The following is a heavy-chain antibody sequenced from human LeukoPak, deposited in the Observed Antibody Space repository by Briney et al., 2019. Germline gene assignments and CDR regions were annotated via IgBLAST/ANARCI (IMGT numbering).Heavy chain of an antibody. D-gene: IGHD3-22*01. CDR3: AKDPTVVVTRTIDY. V-gene: IGHV3-23*01. CDR1: GFTFSSYA. CDR2: ISGSGGST. Sequence: GGSLRLSCAASGFTFSSYAMSWVRQAPGKGLEWVSAISGSGGSTYYADSVKGRFTISRDNSKNTLYLQMNSLRAEDAAVYYCAKDPTVVVTRTIDYWGQGTLVTVSS. J-gene: IGHJ4*02.